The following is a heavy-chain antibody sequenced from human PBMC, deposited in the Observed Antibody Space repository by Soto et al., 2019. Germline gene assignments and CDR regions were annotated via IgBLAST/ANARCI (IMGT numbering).Heavy chain of an antibody. D-gene: IGHD2-21*01. CDR2: LYHGETT. V-gene: IGHV4-30-4*01. CDR3: AGGLSGDKVDQ. J-gene: IGHJ4*02. Sequence: QLQLQESGPRLVKTSQTQSLTCTVAGVTITKDKYYWSWIRQSPGKGLEWIGNLYHGETTYTKPPLKSRPTISVDTSKTQFSLNLNSVTAADAAVYYCAGGLSGDKVDQWGQGTLVTVSS. CDR1: GVTITKDKYY.